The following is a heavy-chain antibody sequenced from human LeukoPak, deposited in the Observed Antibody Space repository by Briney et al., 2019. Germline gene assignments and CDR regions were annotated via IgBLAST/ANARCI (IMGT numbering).Heavy chain of an antibody. CDR3: ARGGYYIPY. CDR2: NNHSGST. Sequence: SETLSLTCDVYGGSFSGYYWSWIRQPPGKGLEWIGENNHSGSTNYNPSLKSRVTISVDTSKNQFSLKLSSVTAADTAVYYCARGGYYIPYWGQGTLVTVSS. CDR1: GGSFSGYY. V-gene: IGHV4-34*01. J-gene: IGHJ4*02. D-gene: IGHD3-3*01.